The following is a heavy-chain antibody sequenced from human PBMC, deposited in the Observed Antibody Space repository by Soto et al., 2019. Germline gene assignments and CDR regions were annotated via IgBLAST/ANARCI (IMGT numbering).Heavy chain of an antibody. CDR2: ISYPGTT. D-gene: IGHD2-21*02. Sequence: QVHLHESGPGLVKPSETLSLTCTVSNDSISNYYWNWIRQSPGKGLEWIGYISYPGTTNYNPSLKSRVAISLDTSKKQFSLTISSVTATDTAVYFCARGGVMVTDNWLDPWGQGTLVTVSS. J-gene: IGHJ5*02. CDR3: ARGGVMVTDNWLDP. V-gene: IGHV4-59*08. CDR1: NDSISNYY.